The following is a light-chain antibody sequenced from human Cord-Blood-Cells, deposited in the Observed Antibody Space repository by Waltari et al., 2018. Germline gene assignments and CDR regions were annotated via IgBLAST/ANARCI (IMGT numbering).Light chain of an antibody. CDR2: DAS. CDR3: QQRSNWPPT. CDR1: QIVSSY. J-gene: IGKJ4*01. Sequence: ELVLTQSPATLSLSPGERATLSCRASQIVSSYFACYQQKPGQAPRLLIYDASNRATGIPARFSGSGSGTDFTLTISSLEPEDFAVYYCQQRSNWPPTFGGGTKVEIK. V-gene: IGKV3-11*01.